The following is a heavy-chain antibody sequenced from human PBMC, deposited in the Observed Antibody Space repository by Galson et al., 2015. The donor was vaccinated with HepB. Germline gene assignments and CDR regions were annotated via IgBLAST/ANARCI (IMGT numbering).Heavy chain of an antibody. V-gene: IGHV4-31*03. D-gene: IGHD6-13*01. CDR1: GGSISSGGYY. Sequence: TLSLTCTVSGGSISSGGYYWSWIRQHPGKGLEWIGYIYYSGSTYYNPSLKSRVTISVDTSKNQFSLKLSSVTAADTAVYYCARGTQQLVPFDYWGQGTLVTVSS. CDR2: IYYSGST. J-gene: IGHJ4*02. CDR3: ARGTQQLVPFDY.